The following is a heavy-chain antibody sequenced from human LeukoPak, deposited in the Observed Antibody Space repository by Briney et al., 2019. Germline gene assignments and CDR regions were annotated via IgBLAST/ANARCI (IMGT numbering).Heavy chain of an antibody. D-gene: IGHD5/OR15-5a*01. Sequence: ASVKVSCKASGGTFSSYAISWVRQAPGQGLEWMGGIIPIFGTANYAQKFQGRVTITADESTSTAYMELSSLRSEDTAVYYCASSKLSVVGAFDYWGQGTLVTVSS. CDR2: IIPIFGTA. J-gene: IGHJ4*02. V-gene: IGHV1-69*13. CDR3: ASSKLSVVGAFDY. CDR1: GGTFSSYA.